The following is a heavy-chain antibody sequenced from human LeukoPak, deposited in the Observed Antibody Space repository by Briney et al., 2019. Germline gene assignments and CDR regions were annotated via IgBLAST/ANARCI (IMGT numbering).Heavy chain of an antibody. CDR1: GGSISSGSYD. D-gene: IGHD1-26*01. CDR2: IYTSGST. Sequence: SETLSLTCTVSGGSISSGSYDWRWIRQPAGKGLEWIGRIYTSGSTNYNPSLKSRVTISVDTSKNQFSLKLSSVTAADTAVYYCARDIGAGGFGYWGQGTLVTVSS. V-gene: IGHV4-61*02. CDR3: ARDIGAGGFGY. J-gene: IGHJ4*02.